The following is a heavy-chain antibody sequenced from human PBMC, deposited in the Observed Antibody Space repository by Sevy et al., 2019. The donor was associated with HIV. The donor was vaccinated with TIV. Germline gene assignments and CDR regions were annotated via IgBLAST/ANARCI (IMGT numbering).Heavy chain of an antibody. CDR1: GLTSGAFA. V-gene: IGHV3-23*01. CDR3: AKPNWNFRADWFDT. Sequence: GGSLRLSCEVTGLTSGAFAMSWVHQTPGKGLEWISSISGSGGITHYADSVKGRFTISRDKSKGTVDLEMNSLRGDDTAVYYCAKPNWNFRADWFDTWGQGTLVTVSS. J-gene: IGHJ5*02. D-gene: IGHD1-7*01. CDR2: ISGSGGIT.